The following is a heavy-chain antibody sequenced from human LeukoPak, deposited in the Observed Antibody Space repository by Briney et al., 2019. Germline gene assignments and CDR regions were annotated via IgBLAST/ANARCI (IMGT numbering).Heavy chain of an antibody. V-gene: IGHV3-53*04. Sequence: GGSLRLSCAASGFTVSSNYMSWVRQAPGKGLEWVPVIYSGGSTYYADSVKGRFTISRHNSKNTLYLQMNSLRAEDTAVYYCARDRGYYYGSGSYSGWFDPWGQGTLVTVSS. CDR3: ARDRGYYYGSGSYSGWFDP. CDR2: IYSGGST. D-gene: IGHD3-10*01. CDR1: GFTVSSNY. J-gene: IGHJ5*02.